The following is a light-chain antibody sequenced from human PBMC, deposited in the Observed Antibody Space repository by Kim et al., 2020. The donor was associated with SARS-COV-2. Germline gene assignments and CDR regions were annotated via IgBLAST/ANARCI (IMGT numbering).Light chain of an antibody. CDR3: NSRDSSGNPLYV. CDR1: SLRSYY. CDR2: GKN. V-gene: IGLV3-19*01. Sequence: LGQKVRITCQGDSLRSYYASCYQQKPGQAPVLVIYGKNNRPSGIPDRFSGSSSGNTASLTITGAQAEDEADYYCNSRDSSGNPLYVFGTGTKVTVL. J-gene: IGLJ1*01.